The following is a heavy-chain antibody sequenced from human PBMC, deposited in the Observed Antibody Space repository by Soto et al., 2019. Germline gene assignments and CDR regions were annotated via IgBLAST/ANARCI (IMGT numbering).Heavy chain of an antibody. V-gene: IGHV1-24*01. J-gene: IGHJ4*02. Sequence: ASVKVSCKGSGYTLTELSMHWVRQAPGKGLEWMGGFDPEDGETIYAQKFQGRVTMTEDTSTDTAYMELSSLRSEDTAVYYCATDVWSIAVARFDYWGQGTLVTAPQ. CDR1: GYTLTELS. D-gene: IGHD6-19*01. CDR2: FDPEDGET. CDR3: ATDVWSIAVARFDY.